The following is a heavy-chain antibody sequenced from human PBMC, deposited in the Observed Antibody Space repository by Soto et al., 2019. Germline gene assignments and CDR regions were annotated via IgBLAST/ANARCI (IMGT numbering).Heavy chain of an antibody. CDR3: ARIGSGYDSGYYYYYYYMDV. Sequence: GGSLRLSCAASGFTFSSYWMSWVRQAPGKGLEWVANIKQDGSEKYYVDSVKGRFTISRDNAKNSLYLQMNSLRAEDTAVYYCARIGSGYDSGYYYYYYYMDVWGKGTTVTVSS. CDR2: IKQDGSEK. J-gene: IGHJ6*03. CDR1: GFTFSSYW. V-gene: IGHV3-7*01. D-gene: IGHD5-12*01.